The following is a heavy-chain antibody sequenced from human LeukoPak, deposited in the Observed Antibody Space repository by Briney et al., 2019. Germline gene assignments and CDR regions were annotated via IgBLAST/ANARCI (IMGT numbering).Heavy chain of an antibody. V-gene: IGHV4-59*01. Sequence: SETLSLTCSVSGGSLSNYYWSWIRQPPGKGLEWIGYIYYSGSTNYNPSLMSRVTISVDTSKNQFSLKLRSVSAADTAVYYCARAYVYSGSPYFDYWGQGTLVTVSS. J-gene: IGHJ4*02. CDR2: IYYSGST. CDR1: GGSLSNYY. CDR3: ARAYVYSGSPYFDY. D-gene: IGHD1-26*01.